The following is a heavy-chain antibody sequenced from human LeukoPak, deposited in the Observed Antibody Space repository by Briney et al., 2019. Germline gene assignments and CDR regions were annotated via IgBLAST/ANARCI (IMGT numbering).Heavy chain of an antibody. D-gene: IGHD3-10*01. J-gene: IGHJ6*03. V-gene: IGHV4-61*02. CDR1: GYSISSGTYY. CDR2: IYTSGST. Sequence: SETLSLTCTVSGYSISSGTYYWTWIRQPAGKGLEWIGRIYTSGSTNYNPSLKSRVTMSVDTSKNQFSLKLSSVTAADTAVYYCARAVGSGSFQTYYYYMDVWGKGTTVTISS. CDR3: ARAVGSGSFQTYYYYMDV.